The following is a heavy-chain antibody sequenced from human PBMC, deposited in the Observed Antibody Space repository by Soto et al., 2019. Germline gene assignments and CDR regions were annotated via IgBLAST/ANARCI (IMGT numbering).Heavy chain of an antibody. V-gene: IGHV3-30*18. J-gene: IGHJ6*02. CDR3: AKSRDAYNFYFYYGMDV. D-gene: IGHD1-1*01. CDR2: ILYDGSNK. CDR1: GFTFSNYG. Sequence: QVQLVESGGGVVQPGTSLRLSCAASGFTFSNYGMHWVRQTPGKGLEWVALILYDGSNKYYADSVKGRFTISRDNSKNTVYLQVSSLRAEDTAVYYCAKSRDAYNFYFYYGMDVWGQGTSVTVSS.